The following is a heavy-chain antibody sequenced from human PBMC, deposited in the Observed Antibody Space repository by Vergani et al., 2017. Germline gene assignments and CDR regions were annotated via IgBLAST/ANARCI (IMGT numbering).Heavy chain of an antibody. V-gene: IGHV3-9*01. D-gene: IGHD6-13*01. CDR2: INWNSDSI. Sequence: VQVVESGGGLVQPGRSLRLSCAASGFTFDDYAMHWVRQAPGKGLEWVSGINWNSDSIAYADSVKGRFTISRDNAKNSLYLQMNSLRAEDTALYYCVKDIAASGNYWYFDLWGRGTLVTVSS. CDR3: VKDIAASGNYWYFDL. CDR1: GFTFDDYA. J-gene: IGHJ2*01.